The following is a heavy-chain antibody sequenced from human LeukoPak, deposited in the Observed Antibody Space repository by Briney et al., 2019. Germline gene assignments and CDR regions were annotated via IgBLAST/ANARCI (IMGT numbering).Heavy chain of an antibody. J-gene: IGHJ4*02. CDR1: GFTVSSNY. V-gene: IGHV3-66*01. CDR3: ARDPADDSSGYYYEFWDY. Sequence: PGGSLRLSCAASGFTVSSNYMSWVRQAPGKGLEWVSVIYSGGSTYYADSVKGRFTISRDNSKNTLYLQMNSLRAEDTAVYYCARDPADDSSGYYYEFWDYWGQGTLVTVSS. CDR2: IYSGGST. D-gene: IGHD3-22*01.